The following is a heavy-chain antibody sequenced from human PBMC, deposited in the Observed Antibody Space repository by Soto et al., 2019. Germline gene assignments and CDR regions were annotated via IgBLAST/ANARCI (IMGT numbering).Heavy chain of an antibody. CDR1: GYTFTSYD. V-gene: IGHV1-8*01. J-gene: IGHJ4*02. CDR3: ARVGYYYDSSGYYLSFDY. D-gene: IGHD3-22*01. Sequence: VSVKVSCKASGYTFTSYDINWVRQATGQGLEWMGWMNPNSGNTGYAQKFQGRVTMTRNTSISTAYMELSSLRSEDTAVYYCARVGYYYDSSGYYLSFDYWGQGTLVTVSS. CDR2: MNPNSGNT.